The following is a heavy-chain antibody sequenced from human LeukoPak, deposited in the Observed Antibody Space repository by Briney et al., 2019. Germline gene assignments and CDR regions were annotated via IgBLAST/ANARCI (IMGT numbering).Heavy chain of an antibody. D-gene: IGHD3-10*01. CDR3: ARGGDYSGSGIHYTTLYLKN. J-gene: IGHJ1*01. V-gene: IGHV3-66*01. Sequence: GGSLRLSCAASGFTVASTYMTWLRQSPGKGLEWVSTIYKGSSTYYADSVKDRFTISRDSSTDTVYLQMNGLRVEDTAVYYCARGGDYSGSGIHYTTLYLKNWGPGTLVTVSS. CDR1: GFTVASTY. CDR2: IYKGSST.